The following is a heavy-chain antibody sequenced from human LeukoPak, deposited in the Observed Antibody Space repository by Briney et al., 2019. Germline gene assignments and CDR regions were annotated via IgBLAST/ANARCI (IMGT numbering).Heavy chain of an antibody. Sequence: SETLSLTCTVSGGSISSGSYYWSWIRQPAGKGLEWIGRIYTSGSTNYNPSLKSRVTISVDTSKNQFSLKLSSVTAADTAVYYCAREEYRAMTTVVTGWFDPWGQGTLVTVSS. CDR1: GGSISSGSYY. J-gene: IGHJ5*02. V-gene: IGHV4-61*02. CDR2: IYTSGST. D-gene: IGHD4-23*01. CDR3: AREEYRAMTTVVTGWFDP.